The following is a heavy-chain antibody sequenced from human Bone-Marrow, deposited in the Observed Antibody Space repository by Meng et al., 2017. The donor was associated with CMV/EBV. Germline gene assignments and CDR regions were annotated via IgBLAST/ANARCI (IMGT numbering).Heavy chain of an antibody. CDR3: ARDVRFLLSPYYGMDV. Sequence: GESLKISCVGSGFDFDDNAIHWVRQAPGKGLVWVSRINSDGSSTSYADSVKGRFTISRDNAKNTLYLQMNSLRAEDTAVYYCARDVRFLLSPYYGMDVWGQGTTVTVSS. D-gene: IGHD2-2*01. CDR1: GFDFDDNA. J-gene: IGHJ6*02. V-gene: IGHV3-74*01. CDR2: INSDGSST.